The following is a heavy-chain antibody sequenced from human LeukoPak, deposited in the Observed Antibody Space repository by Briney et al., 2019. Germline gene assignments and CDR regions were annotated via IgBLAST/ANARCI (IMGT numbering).Heavy chain of an antibody. J-gene: IGHJ4*02. D-gene: IGHD1-1*01. V-gene: IGHV1-2*02. Sequence: GASVEVSCKASGYTFTAYYIHWVRQAPGQGLEWMGWINPNTGGTNFAQRFQGRVTMTRDTSINTAYMELSSLRSDDTAMYYCAREGAPQLSSYFDHWGQGTLVTVSS. CDR1: GYTFTAYY. CDR2: INPNTGGT. CDR3: AREGAPQLSSYFDH.